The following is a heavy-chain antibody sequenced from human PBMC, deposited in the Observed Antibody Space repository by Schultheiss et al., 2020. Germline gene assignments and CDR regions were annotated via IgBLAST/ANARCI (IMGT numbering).Heavy chain of an antibody. CDR3: ARDSSSVDDSSGYHPDDAFDI. CDR2: IIPIFGTA. CDR1: GGTFSNYA. J-gene: IGHJ3*02. D-gene: IGHD3-22*01. Sequence: SVKVSCKASGGTFSNYAISWVRQAPGQGLEWMGGIIPIFGTANYAQKFQGRVTITADESTSTAYMELSSLRSEDTAVYYCARDSSSVDDSSGYHPDDAFDIWGQGTMVTVSS. V-gene: IGHV1-69*13.